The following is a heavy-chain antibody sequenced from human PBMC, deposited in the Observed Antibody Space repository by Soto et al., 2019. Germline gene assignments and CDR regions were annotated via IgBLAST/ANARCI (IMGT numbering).Heavy chain of an antibody. V-gene: IGHV1-18*01. J-gene: IGHJ6*03. CDR1: GYSFTNYG. CDR3: ARDRGVAPPVAGNTHYYYYMDV. CDR2: ISAYNGNT. D-gene: IGHD6-19*01. Sequence: DRLVQSGVAVKKPGATVRVSCKASGYSFTNYGITWVRQAPGQGFEWMGWISAYNGNTNYAQKFQGRVTLTTDAATSTAYLELRSLRSDDTAVYYCARDRGVAPPVAGNTHYYYYMDVWGKGTTVTVSS.